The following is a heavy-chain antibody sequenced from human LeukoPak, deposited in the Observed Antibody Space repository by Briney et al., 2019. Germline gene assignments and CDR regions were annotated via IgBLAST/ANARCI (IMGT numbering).Heavy chain of an antibody. D-gene: IGHD5-18*01. Sequence: PSETLSLTCTVSGYSISSGYYWGWIRQPPGKGLEWIGSIYYSGSTYYNPSLKSRVTISVDTSKNQFSLKLSSVTAADTAVYYCAGGYSYGFGYWGQGTLVTVSS. J-gene: IGHJ4*02. V-gene: IGHV4-38-2*02. CDR3: AGGYSYGFGY. CDR1: GYSISSGYY. CDR2: IYYSGST.